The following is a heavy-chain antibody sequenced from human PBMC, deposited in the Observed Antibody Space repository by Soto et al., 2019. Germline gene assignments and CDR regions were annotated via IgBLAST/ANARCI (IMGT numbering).Heavy chain of an antibody. CDR1: GDSVRSGSFY. CDR2: IYYTGRT. V-gene: IGHV4-61*03. CDR3: ARDSTAFVFDY. D-gene: IGHD2-2*01. Sequence: SETLSLTCTVSGDSVRSGSFYWSWIRQPPGKGLEWIGYIYYTGRTSYNPSLKSRVTISIDPSKDHFALNLTSVTAADTAIYYCARDSTAFVFDYWGKGALVTVSS. J-gene: IGHJ4*02.